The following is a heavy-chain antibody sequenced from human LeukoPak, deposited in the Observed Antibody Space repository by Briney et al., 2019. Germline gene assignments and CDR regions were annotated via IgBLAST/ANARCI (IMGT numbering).Heavy chain of an antibody. D-gene: IGHD3-3*01. CDR3: ARHGWEDFWSGYVGFDY. CDR2: IYYSGST. CDR1: GGSISSYY. Sequence: SETLSLTCTVSGGSISSYYWSWIRQPPGKGLEWIGYIYYSGSTNYNPSLKSRVTISVDTSKNQFSLKLSSVTAADTAVYYCARHGWEDFWSGYVGFDYWGQGTLVTVSS. V-gene: IGHV4-59*08. J-gene: IGHJ4*02.